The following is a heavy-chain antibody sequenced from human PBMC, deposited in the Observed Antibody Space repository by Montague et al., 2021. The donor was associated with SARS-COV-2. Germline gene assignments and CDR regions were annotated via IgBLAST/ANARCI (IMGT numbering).Heavy chain of an antibody. D-gene: IGHD3-16*01. Sequence: SETLSLTCTVSAGAIRDTDYFWGWIRQPPGKGLEWIGSIYYSGTTYHNPSLKSRVTISVDTSKNQFSLKLSSVIAADTAVYFCARHRDNLGSLNWFAPWGQGTLVTVSS. J-gene: IGHJ5*02. CDR2: IYYSGTT. CDR3: ARHRDNLGSLNWFAP. V-gene: IGHV4-39*01. CDR1: AGAIRDTDYF.